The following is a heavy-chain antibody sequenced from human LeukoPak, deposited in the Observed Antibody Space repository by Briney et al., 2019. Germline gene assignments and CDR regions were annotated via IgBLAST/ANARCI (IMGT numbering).Heavy chain of an antibody. V-gene: IGHV1-24*01. Sequence: GASVKVSCKVSGYTLTELSIHWVRQAPGKGLEWMGGFDPEDGETIYAQKFQGRVTMTEDTSTDTAYMELSSLRSEDTAVYYCASRIAVAGTVDYWGQRTLVTVSS. CDR2: FDPEDGET. CDR3: ASRIAVAGTVDY. J-gene: IGHJ4*02. CDR1: GYTLTELS. D-gene: IGHD6-19*01.